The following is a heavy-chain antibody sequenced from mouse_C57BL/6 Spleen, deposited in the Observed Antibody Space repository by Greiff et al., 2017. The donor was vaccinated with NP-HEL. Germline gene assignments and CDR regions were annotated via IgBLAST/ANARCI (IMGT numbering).Heavy chain of an antibody. CDR3: ARGGGQLRPLDY. D-gene: IGHD3-2*02. CDR2: ISYDGSN. Sequence: EVHLVESGPGLVKPSQSLSLTCSVTGYSITSGYYWNWIRQFPGNKLEWMGYISYDGSNNYNPSLKNRISITRDTSKNQFFLKLKSVTTEDTATYYCARGGGQLRPLDYWGQGTTLTVSS. J-gene: IGHJ2*01. CDR1: GYSITSGYY. V-gene: IGHV3-6*01.